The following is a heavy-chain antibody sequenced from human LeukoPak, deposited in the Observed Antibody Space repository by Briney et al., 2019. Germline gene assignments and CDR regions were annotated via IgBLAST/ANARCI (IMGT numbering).Heavy chain of an antibody. CDR2: INHSGST. D-gene: IGHD6-19*01. Sequence: SETLSLTCAVYGGSFSGYYWGWIRQPPGKGLEWIGEINHSGSTNYNPSLKSRVTISVDTSKNQFSLKLSSVTAADTAVYYCARAGSGWSNYFDYWGQGTLVTVSS. V-gene: IGHV4-34*01. CDR1: GGSFSGYY. CDR3: ARAGSGWSNYFDY. J-gene: IGHJ4*02.